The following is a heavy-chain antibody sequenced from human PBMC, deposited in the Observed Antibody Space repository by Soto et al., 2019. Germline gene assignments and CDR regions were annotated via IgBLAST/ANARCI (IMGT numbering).Heavy chain of an antibody. CDR3: AKFKNSYYYGLDV. V-gene: IGHV4-34*01. CDR2: INQSGGT. J-gene: IGHJ6*02. CDR1: GGSFSGYY. Sequence: SATLSLTCGVYGGSFSGYYWSWVRQPPGMGLEWIGAINQSGGTNYNPSLKSRVTISVDTSKNQFSLSLSSVTAADTAIYYCAKFKNSYYYGLDVWDPGTAVTVSS.